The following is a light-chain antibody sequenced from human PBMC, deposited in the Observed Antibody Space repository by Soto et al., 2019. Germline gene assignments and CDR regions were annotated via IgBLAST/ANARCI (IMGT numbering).Light chain of an antibody. CDR1: QSVSTN. CDR3: QQYNNWPRT. Sequence: EIVMTQSPVTLSVSPGERATLSCRASQSVSTNLAWYQQKPGQAPRLLIYGASTGATGIPARFSGSGSGTEFTLTISSLQPEDFAVYYCQQYNNWPRTFGQGTKVEIK. V-gene: IGKV3-15*01. J-gene: IGKJ1*01. CDR2: GAS.